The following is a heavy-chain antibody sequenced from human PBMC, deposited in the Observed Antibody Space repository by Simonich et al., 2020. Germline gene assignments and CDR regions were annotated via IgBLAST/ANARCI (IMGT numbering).Heavy chain of an antibody. CDR3: ARASRGTWWYYYFDY. D-gene: IGHD2-15*01. Sequence: QVQLVQSGAEVKKPGASVKVSCKASGYTFTSYGISWLRQAPGQGLEWMGWNSAYNGNTNYAQKLQGRVTMTTDTSTSTDYMELRSLRSDDTAVYYCARASRGTWWYYYFDYWGQGTLVTVSS. J-gene: IGHJ4*02. V-gene: IGHV1-18*01. CDR2: NSAYNGNT. CDR1: GYTFTSYG.